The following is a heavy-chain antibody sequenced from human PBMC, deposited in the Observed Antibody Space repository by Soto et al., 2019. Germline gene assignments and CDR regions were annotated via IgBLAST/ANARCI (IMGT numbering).Heavy chain of an antibody. J-gene: IGHJ4*02. Sequence: QVQLVQSGAEVKKPGASVKVSCKASGYTFTSYAMHWVRQAPGQRLEWMGWINAGNGNTKYSQKFQGRVTITRDTSASTAYMELSSLRSEDTAVYYCARDWYDYWGQGPLVTVSS. CDR3: ARDWYDY. V-gene: IGHV1-3*01. CDR1: GYTFTSYA. D-gene: IGHD2-15*01. CDR2: INAGNGNT.